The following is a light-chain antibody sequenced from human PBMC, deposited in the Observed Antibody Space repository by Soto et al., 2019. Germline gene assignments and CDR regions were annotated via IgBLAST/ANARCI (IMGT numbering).Light chain of an antibody. J-gene: IGKJ1*01. Sequence: AIQVTQSPSSLSASVGDRVTVTCRASQAIRTDLGWYQQKPGKAPKLLIFAASNLHSGVPSRFSGSGSGTDFTLTINNLQAEDFATYYCLQEYNYPRTFGQGTKVE. V-gene: IGKV1-6*01. CDR1: QAIRTD. CDR2: AAS. CDR3: LQEYNYPRT.